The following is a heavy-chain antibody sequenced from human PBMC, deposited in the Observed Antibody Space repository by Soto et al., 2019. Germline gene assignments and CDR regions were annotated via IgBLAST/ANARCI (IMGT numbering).Heavy chain of an antibody. J-gene: IGHJ4*02. CDR1: QYTFTDYF. D-gene: IGHD3-3*01. V-gene: IGHV1-18*04. CDR2: ISAYNGNT. CDR3: ARVDVLRFLEWLI. Sequence: ASVKVSCKASQYTFTDYFLHWVRQPPGQGLECLGWISAYNGNTNYAQNLQGRVTMTTDTSTSTAYMELRSLRSDDTAVYYCARVDVLRFLEWLIWGQGTLVTVSS.